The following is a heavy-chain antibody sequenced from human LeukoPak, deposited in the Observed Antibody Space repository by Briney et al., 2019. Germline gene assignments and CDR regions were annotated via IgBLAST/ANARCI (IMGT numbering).Heavy chain of an antibody. D-gene: IGHD3-10*01. V-gene: IGHV3-23*01. Sequence: GGSLRLSCAASGFTFSSYSMSWVRQAPGKGLEWVSGINAGGEYTYYADSVKGRFTISRDNSKNTLYLPMNSFRAEDTAVMDCAKKGGGGYFDSWGQGTLVTVSS. CDR3: AKKGGGGYFDS. CDR2: INAGGEYT. CDR1: GFTFSSYS. J-gene: IGHJ4*02.